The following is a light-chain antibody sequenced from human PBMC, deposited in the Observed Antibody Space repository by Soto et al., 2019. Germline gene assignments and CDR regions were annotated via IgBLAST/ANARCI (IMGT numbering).Light chain of an antibody. CDR3: QQYNSYSLLT. V-gene: IGKV1-5*03. Sequence: DIQMTQSPSTLYASVGDRVIITCRASQSISSWLAWYQQKPGKAPKLLIYKASSLESGVPSRFSGSGSGTEFTLTISSLQPDDFATYDCQQYNSYSLLTFGGGTKVEIK. J-gene: IGKJ4*01. CDR1: QSISSW. CDR2: KAS.